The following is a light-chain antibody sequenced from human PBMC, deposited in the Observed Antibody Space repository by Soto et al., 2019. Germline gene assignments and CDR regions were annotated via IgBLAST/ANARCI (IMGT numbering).Light chain of an antibody. V-gene: IGKV1-27*01. J-gene: IGKJ1*01. CDR3: QKYNSAPRT. CDR2: AAS. Sequence: DIPMTQSPSSLSASVGDRVTITCRASQGISNYLAWYQQKPGKVPKLLIYAASTLQSGVPSRFSGSGSGTDFTLTISSLPPEDVATYYCQKYNSAPRTFGQGTKVEIK. CDR1: QGISNY.